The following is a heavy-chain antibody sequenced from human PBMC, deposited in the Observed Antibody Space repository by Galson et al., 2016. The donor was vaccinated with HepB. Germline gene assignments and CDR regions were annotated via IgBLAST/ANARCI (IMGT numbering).Heavy chain of an antibody. CDR2: ITSSSDTM. J-gene: IGHJ4*02. D-gene: IGHD3/OR15-3a*01. CDR3: SRDDFSRVGY. V-gene: IGHV3-48*02. Sequence: SLRLSCAASGFAFSVYNMNWARQAPGKGLEWIAWITSSSDTMYYADSVKGRFTISRDNAKNSLYLEMNSLRDEDTAGYYCSRDDFSRVGYWGQGTLVTVSS. CDR1: GFAFSVYN.